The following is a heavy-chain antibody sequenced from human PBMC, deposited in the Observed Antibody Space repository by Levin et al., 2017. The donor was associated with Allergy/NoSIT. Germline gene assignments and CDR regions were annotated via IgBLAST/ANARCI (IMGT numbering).Heavy chain of an antibody. D-gene: IGHD6-13*01. V-gene: IGHV3-30*09. Sequence: PGGSLRLSCAASGFTFSAYAMHWVRQAPGKGLEWVAVISYDGINKYYADSVKGRFAISRDYSRNTLYLQMNSLLREDTAVYYCAREPDIAAAKVHSMDAEYFHHWGQGTLVTVSS. J-gene: IGHJ1*01. CDR3: AREPDIAAAKVHSMDAEYFHH. CDR2: ISYDGINK. CDR1: GFTFSAYA.